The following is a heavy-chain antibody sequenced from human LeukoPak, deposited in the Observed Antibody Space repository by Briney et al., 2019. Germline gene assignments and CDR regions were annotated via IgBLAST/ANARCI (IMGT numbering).Heavy chain of an antibody. CDR2: INSDGSWT. CDR1: GYYW. Sequence: GGSLRLSCAASGYYWMHWVRQAPGKGLVWVSHINSDGSWTSYADSVKGRFTISKDNAKNTVYLQMNSLRAEDTAVYYCVSFYETYWGRGTLVTVSS. D-gene: IGHD2/OR15-2a*01. V-gene: IGHV3-74*01. J-gene: IGHJ4*02. CDR3: VSFYETY.